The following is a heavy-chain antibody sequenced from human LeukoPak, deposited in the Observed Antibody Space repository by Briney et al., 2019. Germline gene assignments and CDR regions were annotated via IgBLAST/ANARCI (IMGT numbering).Heavy chain of an antibody. J-gene: IGHJ4*02. CDR1: GGTFISYA. CDR2: IIPIFGTA. Sequence: GASVKVSCKASGGTFISYAISWVRQAPGQGLEWMGGIIPIFGTANYAQKFQGRVTITADESTSTAYMELSSLRSEDTAVYYCARDRDSSGWAPIDYWGQGTLVTVSS. CDR3: ARDRDSSGWAPIDY. V-gene: IGHV1-69*13. D-gene: IGHD6-19*01.